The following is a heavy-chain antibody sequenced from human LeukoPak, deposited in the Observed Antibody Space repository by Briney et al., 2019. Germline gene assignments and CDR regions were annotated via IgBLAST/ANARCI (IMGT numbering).Heavy chain of an antibody. CDR2: ISGGGGST. Sequence: GGSLRLSCAASGFTFTSYSMNWVRQAPGKGLEWVSTISGGGGSTYYADSVKGRFTISRDNSKNTLYPQVNSLRAEDAAVYYCAKGGKWDVTPFDYWGQGTLVTVSS. D-gene: IGHD1-26*01. CDR3: AKGGKWDVTPFDY. CDR1: GFTFTSYS. V-gene: IGHV3-23*01. J-gene: IGHJ4*02.